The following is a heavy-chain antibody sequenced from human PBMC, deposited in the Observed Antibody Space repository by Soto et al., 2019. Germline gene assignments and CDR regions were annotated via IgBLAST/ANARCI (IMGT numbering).Heavy chain of an antibody. Sequence: EVQLVESGGGLVQPGGSLRLSCAASGFTFSSYWMSWVRQAPGRGLEWGANIKQDGSEKYYVDSVKGRFTISRDNAKNSLYLQMNSLRAEDTAVYYCARDLRDSYYYGSGSKYWGQGTLVTVSS. CDR3: ARDLRDSYYYGSGSKY. CDR1: GFTFSSYW. J-gene: IGHJ4*02. D-gene: IGHD3-10*01. V-gene: IGHV3-7*01. CDR2: IKQDGSEK.